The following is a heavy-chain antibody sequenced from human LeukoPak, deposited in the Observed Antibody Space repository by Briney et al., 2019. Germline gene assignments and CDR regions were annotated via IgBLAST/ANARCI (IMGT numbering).Heavy chain of an antibody. V-gene: IGHV4-4*09. J-gene: IGHJ6*02. CDR2: IYTSGST. Sequence: SETLSLTCTVSGGSISSYYWSWIRQPPGKGLEWIGYIYTSGSTNYNPSLKSRVTISVDTSKNQFSLKLSSVTAADTAVYYCARVGGGYCSSTSCYAWAGGRYGMDVWGQGTTVTVSS. CDR1: GGSISSYY. D-gene: IGHD2-2*01. CDR3: ARVGGGYCSSTSCYAWAGGRYGMDV.